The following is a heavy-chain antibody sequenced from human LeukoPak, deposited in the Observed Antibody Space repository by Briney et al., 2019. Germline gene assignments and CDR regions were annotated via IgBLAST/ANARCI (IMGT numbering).Heavy chain of an antibody. Sequence: PGGSLRLSCAASGFTVNSKQLSWVRQAPGKGLEWVSVIYSGGNTDYADSVKGRFTISRDSSNNTLYLQINNLRVEDTAVYYCAEAPYCSGGNCYSYNWFDPWGQGTRVTVSS. D-gene: IGHD2-15*01. V-gene: IGHV3-66*01. CDR3: AEAPYCSGGNCYSYNWFDP. CDR1: GFTVNSKQ. J-gene: IGHJ5*02. CDR2: IYSGGNT.